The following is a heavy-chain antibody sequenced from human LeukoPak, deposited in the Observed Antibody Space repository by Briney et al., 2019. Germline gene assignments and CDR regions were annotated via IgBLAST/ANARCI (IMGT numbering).Heavy chain of an antibody. CDR2: IKEDESEK. CDR1: GFTFSNYW. Sequence: PGGSLRLSCAASGFTFSNYWMSWVRQAPGKGLEWVANIKEDESEKYYVDSVKGRFAVSRDNAKNSLYLQMNSLRAEDTAVYYCARGSGWTDNWGQGTLVTVSS. J-gene: IGHJ4*02. CDR3: ARGSGWTDN. D-gene: IGHD3/OR15-3a*01. V-gene: IGHV3-7*05.